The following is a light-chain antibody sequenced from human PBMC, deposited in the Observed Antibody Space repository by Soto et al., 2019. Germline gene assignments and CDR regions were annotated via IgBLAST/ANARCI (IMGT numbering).Light chain of an antibody. Sequence: QAVRTQPPSVSGAPGQRGTSSCTGCSSNIRAGHDVHWYQQLPGTAPKLLIYGNSNRPSWVPDRFSGSKSGTAASLAVTGDEAEDYAAYYSQSYVSSQRGHYVFGTGTAVTVL. V-gene: IGLV1-40*01. CDR3: QSYVSSQRGHYV. CDR1: SSNIRAGHD. CDR2: GNS. J-gene: IGLJ1*01.